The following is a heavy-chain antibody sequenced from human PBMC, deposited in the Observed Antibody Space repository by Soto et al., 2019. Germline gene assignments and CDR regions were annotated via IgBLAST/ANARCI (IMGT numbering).Heavy chain of an antibody. V-gene: IGHV3-23*01. CDR3: ATPLQMVTTAYYYYMDV. D-gene: IGHD5-18*01. J-gene: IGHJ6*03. CDR2: ISGSGGST. CDR1: GFTFSSYA. Sequence: EVQLLESGGGLVQPGGSLRLSCAASGFTFSSYAMSWVRQAPGKGLEWVSAISGSGGSTYYADSVKGRFTISRDNSKNTLYLQMNSLRAEDTAVYYCATPLQMVTTAYYYYMDVWGKGTTVTVSS.